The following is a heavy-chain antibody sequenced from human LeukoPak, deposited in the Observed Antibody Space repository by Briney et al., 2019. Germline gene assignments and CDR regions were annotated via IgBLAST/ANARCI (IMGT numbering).Heavy chain of an antibody. CDR3: ERTEDIVVVVAASLNGYYFDY. V-gene: IGHV1-2*06. D-gene: IGHD2-15*01. CDR2: INPNSGGT. J-gene: IGHJ4*02. Sequence: ASVKVSCKASGYTFTGYYMHWVRQAPGQGLEWMGRINPNSGGTNYAQKFQGRVTMTRDTSISTAYMELSRLRSDDTAVYYCERTEDIVVVVAASLNGYYFDYWGQGTLVTVSS. CDR1: GYTFTGYY.